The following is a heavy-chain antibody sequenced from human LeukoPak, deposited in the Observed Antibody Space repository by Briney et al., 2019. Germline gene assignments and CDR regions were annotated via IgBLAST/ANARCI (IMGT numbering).Heavy chain of an antibody. J-gene: IGHJ4*02. Sequence: GGSLRLSCAASGVTFSSNAMSWVRQAPGKGLEWVSVISGSGGSTYYADSVKSRFTISRDNSKNTLYLQMNSLRAEDTAVYYCAKDSKTYSGSYGVDYWGQGTLVTVSS. D-gene: IGHD1-26*01. CDR1: GVTFSSNA. V-gene: IGHV3-23*01. CDR3: AKDSKTYSGSYGVDY. CDR2: ISGSGGST.